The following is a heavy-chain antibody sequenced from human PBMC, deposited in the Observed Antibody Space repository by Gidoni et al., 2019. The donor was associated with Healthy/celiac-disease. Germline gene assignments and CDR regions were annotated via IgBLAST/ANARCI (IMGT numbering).Heavy chain of an antibody. V-gene: IGHV3-53*01. CDR3: ARDRGDSSGYLFDY. CDR2: IYSGGST. CDR1: GFTVSSNY. D-gene: IGHD3-22*01. Sequence: EVQLVESGGGLIQPGGSLRLSCADSGFTVSSNYMSWVRQAPGKGLEWVSVIYSGGSTYYADSVKGRFTISRDNSKNTLYLQMNSLRSEDTAVYYCARDRGDSSGYLFDYWGQGTLVTVSS. J-gene: IGHJ4*02.